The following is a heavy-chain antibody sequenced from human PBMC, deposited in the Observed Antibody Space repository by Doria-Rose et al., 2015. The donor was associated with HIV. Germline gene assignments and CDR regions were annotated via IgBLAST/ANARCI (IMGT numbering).Heavy chain of an antibody. CDR2: IFSDDER. CDR1: GVSLSSPGMG. J-gene: IGHJ4*02. CDR3: ARIKSSRWYHKYYFDF. D-gene: IGHD6-13*01. V-gene: IGHV2-26*01. Sequence: QVTLKESGPVLVKPTETLTLTCTVSGVSLSSPGMGVSWIRQPPGKALEWLANIFSDDERSYKPCLKSRLTISRGTSKSQVVLTMTDMDPVDTATYYCARIKSSRWYHKYYFDFWGQGTPVIVSA.